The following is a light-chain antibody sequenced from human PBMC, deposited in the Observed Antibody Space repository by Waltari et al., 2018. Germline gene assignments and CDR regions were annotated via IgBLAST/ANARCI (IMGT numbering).Light chain of an antibody. CDR3: SSYAVSSTLV. V-gene: IGLV2-23*02. CDR1: SSAVGLYNS. J-gene: IGLJ2*01. CDR2: DVS. Sequence: QSAVTQPPAVSGSPGQASTISCTGTSSAVGLYNSVAWYQQHQGKAPKLMIYDVSKRPSGVSNRFSGSKSGNTASLTISGLQAEDEAEYYCSSYAVSSTLVFGGGTKLTVL.